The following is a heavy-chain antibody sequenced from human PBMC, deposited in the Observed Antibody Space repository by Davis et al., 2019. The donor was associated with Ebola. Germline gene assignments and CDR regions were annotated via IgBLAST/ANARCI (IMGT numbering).Heavy chain of an antibody. D-gene: IGHD3-3*01. CDR2: INPNSGGT. Sequence: ASVKVSCKASGYTFTGYYMHWVRQAPGQGLEWMGWINPNSGGTNYAQKFQGRVTMTTDTSTSTAYMELRSLRSDDTAVYYCARDAVLRFLEWLEENWFDPWGQGTLVTVSS. V-gene: IGHV1-2*02. CDR3: ARDAVLRFLEWLEENWFDP. CDR1: GYTFTGYY. J-gene: IGHJ5*02.